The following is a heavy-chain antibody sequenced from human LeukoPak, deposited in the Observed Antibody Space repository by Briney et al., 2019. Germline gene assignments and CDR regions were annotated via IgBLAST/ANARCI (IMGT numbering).Heavy chain of an antibody. V-gene: IGHV3-23*01. CDR2: ISGSGGST. CDR1: GFNFRNHA. J-gene: IGHJ5*02. Sequence: GGSLRLSCAASGFNFRNHAMSWVRQASGKGLEWVSVISGSGGSTYYGDSVKGRFTISRDNSKNTLYLQMNSLRAEDMAVYFCAKAMTSVVTPGASWGQGTLVTVSS. CDR3: AKAMTSVVTPGAS. D-gene: IGHD4-23*01.